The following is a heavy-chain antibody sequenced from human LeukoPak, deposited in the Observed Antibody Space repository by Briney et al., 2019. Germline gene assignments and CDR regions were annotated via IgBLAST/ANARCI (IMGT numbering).Heavy chain of an antibody. J-gene: IGHJ6*02. D-gene: IGHD6-19*01. CDR1: GFTFGDYG. CDR2: IRSKAYGGTT. CDR3: TRYSSGWPYYYYGMDV. V-gene: IGHV3-49*04. Sequence: GGSLRLSCTASGFTFGDYGMSWVRQAPGKGLEGVGFIRSKAYGGTTEYAASVKGRFTISRDDSKSIAYLQMNSLKTEDTAVYYCTRYSSGWPYYYYGMDVWGQGTTVTVSS.